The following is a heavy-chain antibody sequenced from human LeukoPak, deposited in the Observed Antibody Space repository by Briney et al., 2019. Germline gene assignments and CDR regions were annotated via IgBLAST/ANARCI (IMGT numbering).Heavy chain of an antibody. CDR3: ARGTHWVKDDSSGWFEDY. CDR1: GXTFSSYA. D-gene: IGHD6-19*01. J-gene: IGHJ4*02. CDR2: ISYDASNK. Sequence: GGSLRLSCAASGXTFSSYAMHWVRQAPGKGLEWVAIISYDASNKYYADSVKGRFTISRDNSKNTLYLQMNSLRPEDTAVYYCARGTHWVKDDSSGWFEDYWGQGTLVTVSS. V-gene: IGHV3-30*03.